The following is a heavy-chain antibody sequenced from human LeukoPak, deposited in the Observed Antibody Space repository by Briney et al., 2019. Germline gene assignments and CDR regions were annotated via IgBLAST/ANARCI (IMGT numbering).Heavy chain of an antibody. CDR2: ISGSGGST. CDR3: AKVGKVGVTFDYFDY. V-gene: IGHV3-23*01. J-gene: IGHJ4*02. CDR1: GFTFSSYA. D-gene: IGHD1-26*01. Sequence: GGSLRPSCAASGFTFSSYATCWVRQAPGKGLEWVSGISGSGGSTYYADSVKGRLTISRDNSKNTVYLQMNSLRAEDTAVYHCAKVGKVGVTFDYFDYWGQGTLVTVSS.